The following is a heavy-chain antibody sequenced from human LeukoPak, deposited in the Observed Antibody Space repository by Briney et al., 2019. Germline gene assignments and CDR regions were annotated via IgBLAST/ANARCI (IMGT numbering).Heavy chain of an antibody. CDR1: GGSISSYY. CDR3: ARENSGSYREFDY. CDR2: IYTSGST. J-gene: IGHJ4*02. D-gene: IGHD1-26*01. V-gene: IGHV4-4*07. Sequence: ASETLSLTCTVSGGSISSYYWSWIRQPAGKGLEWIGRIYTSGSTNYNASLKSRVSMSVDTSKNQFSLKLGSVTAADTAVFYCARENSGSYREFDYWGQGTLVTVSS.